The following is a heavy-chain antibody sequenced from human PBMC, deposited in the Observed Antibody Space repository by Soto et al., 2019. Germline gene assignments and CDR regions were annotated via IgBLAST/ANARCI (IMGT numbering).Heavy chain of an antibody. CDR3: TSLLNYDYVDAFDI. Sequence: GGSLRLSCAASGVTFSGSAMHWVRQASGKGPEWVGRIRSKANSYATAYAASVKGRFTISRDDSKNTAYLQMNSLKTEDTAVYYCTSLLNYDYVDAFDIWGQGTMVTVSS. V-gene: IGHV3-73*01. CDR1: GVTFSGSA. J-gene: IGHJ3*02. D-gene: IGHD3-16*01. CDR2: IRSKANSYAT.